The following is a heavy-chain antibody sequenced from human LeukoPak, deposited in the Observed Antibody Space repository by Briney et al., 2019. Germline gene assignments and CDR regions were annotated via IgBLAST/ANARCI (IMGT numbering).Heavy chain of an antibody. CDR1: GYTFTDYY. J-gene: IGHJ6*03. CDR3: ARGTRDRFLEWSRDYYMDV. D-gene: IGHD3-3*01. V-gene: IGHV1-2*02. Sequence: GASVKVSCKASGYTFTDYYMHWVRQAPGQGLEWMGWINPNSGGTNYAQKFQGRVTMTRDTSISTAYMELSRLRSDDTAVYYCARGTRDRFLEWSRDYYMDVWGKGTTVTVSS. CDR2: INPNSGGT.